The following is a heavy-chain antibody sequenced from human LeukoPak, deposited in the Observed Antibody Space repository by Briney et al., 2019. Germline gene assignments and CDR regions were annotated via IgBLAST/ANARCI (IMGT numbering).Heavy chain of an antibody. CDR2: TSSGSSYR. V-gene: IGHV3-21*01. CDR1: GFTFSSYA. Sequence: GGTLRLSCAASGFTFSSYAMSWVRQAPGKGLEWVSSTSSGSSYRYYGDSVKGRFTISRDNAKNSLYLQMNSLRVEDTAVYYCASLATGLAFDIWGQGTMVTVSS. J-gene: IGHJ3*02. CDR3: ASLATGLAFDI. D-gene: IGHD4-17*01.